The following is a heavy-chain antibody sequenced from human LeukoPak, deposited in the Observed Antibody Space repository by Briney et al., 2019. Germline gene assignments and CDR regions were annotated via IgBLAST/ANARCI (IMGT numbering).Heavy chain of an antibody. J-gene: IGHJ6*03. Sequence: GGSLRLSCVASGFTFSSYGMHWVRQAPGKGLEWVAFLPYDGSNKFYADSVKGRFTISRDNSKNTLYLQVNSLRNEDTAVYYCARQAHWSGYSFTGYYYYYMDVWGQGTTATVSS. CDR1: GFTFSSYG. D-gene: IGHD3-3*01. CDR3: ARQAHWSGYSFTGYYYYYMDV. CDR2: LPYDGSNK. V-gene: IGHV3-30*02.